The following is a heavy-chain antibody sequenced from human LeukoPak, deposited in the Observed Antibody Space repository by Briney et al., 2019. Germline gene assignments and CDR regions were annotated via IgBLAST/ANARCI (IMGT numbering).Heavy chain of an antibody. V-gene: IGHV4-39*01. D-gene: IGHD1-26*01. CDR3: ARQSGSYGGILDN. CDR1: GGSITYSHYY. CDR2: IYYSGST. J-gene: IGHJ4*02. Sequence: SETLSLTCSVSGGSITYSHYYWGWVRQPPGKGLEWIGGIYYSGSTYYNPSLRSRVTISVDTSRNEFSLRLSSVTAADTALYFCARQSGSYGGILDNWGQGILGTVSS.